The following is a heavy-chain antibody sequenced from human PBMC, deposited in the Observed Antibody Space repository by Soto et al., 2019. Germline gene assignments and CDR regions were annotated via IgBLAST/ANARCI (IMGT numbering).Heavy chain of an antibody. CDR1: RVTFGSYA. D-gene: IGHD4-17*01. CDR2: ISGSGGST. J-gene: IGHJ1*01. Sequence: RNPGLCCAVPRVTFGSYAMWCVRQALGKGLEWVSAISGSGGSTYYADSVKGRFTISRDNSKNTLYLQMNSLRAEDTAVYSCAKDTRPVTPVGYFQHCGQGTLGTVSS. V-gene: IGHV3-23*01. CDR3: AKDTRPVTPVGYFQH.